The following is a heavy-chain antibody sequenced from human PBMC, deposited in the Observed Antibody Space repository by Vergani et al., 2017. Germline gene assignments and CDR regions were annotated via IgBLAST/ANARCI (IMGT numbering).Heavy chain of an antibody. V-gene: IGHV3-30*18. CDR3: AKDSSGCGSGSYYNEKF. D-gene: IGHD3-10*01. CDR1: GFTFSSYG. Sequence: QVQLVESGGGVVQPGRSLRLSCAASGFTFSSYGMQWVRQAPGKGLEWVAVISYDGSNKYYADSVKGRFTISRDNSKNTLYLQMHSLRAADTAVYYCAKDSSGCGSGSYYNEKFWGQGTLVTVSS. CDR2: ISYDGSNK. J-gene: IGHJ4*02.